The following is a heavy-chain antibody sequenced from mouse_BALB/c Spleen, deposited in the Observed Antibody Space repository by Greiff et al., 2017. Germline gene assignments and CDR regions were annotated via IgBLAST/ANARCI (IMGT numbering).Heavy chain of an antibody. CDR3: ASGGYDGYYKRYFDV. D-gene: IGHD2-3*01. CDR1: GYTFTSYT. Sequence: QVQLQQSGAELARPGASVKMSCKASGYTFTSYTMHWVKQRPGQGLEWIGYINPSSGYTNYNQKFKDKATLTADKSSSTAYMQLSSLTSEDSAVYYCASGGYDGYYKRYFDVWGAGTTVTVSS. CDR2: INPSSGYT. V-gene: IGHV1-4*01. J-gene: IGHJ1*01.